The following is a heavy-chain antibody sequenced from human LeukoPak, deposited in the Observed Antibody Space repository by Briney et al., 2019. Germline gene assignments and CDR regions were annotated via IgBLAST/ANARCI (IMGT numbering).Heavy chain of an antibody. D-gene: IGHD2-15*01. Sequence: SETLSLTCAVYGGSFSNHYWSLIRQPPGKGLEWIGEINKSGSTNYNPSLESRVAMSVDTSKIQFSLQLSSVTAADTAVYYCARDASRSYCSGGSCYSRWFDPWGQGTLVTVSS. CDR3: ARDASRSYCSGGSCYSRWFDP. V-gene: IGHV4-34*01. J-gene: IGHJ5*02. CDR1: GGSFSNHY. CDR2: INKSGST.